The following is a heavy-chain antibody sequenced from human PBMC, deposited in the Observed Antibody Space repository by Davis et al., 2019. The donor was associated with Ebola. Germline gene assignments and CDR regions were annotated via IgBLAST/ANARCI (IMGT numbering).Heavy chain of an antibody. J-gene: IGHJ4*02. V-gene: IGHV4-59*08. CDR1: GDSISSDHY. CDR3: ARWSHYRNWNYVEY. CDR2: SYDSGST. Sequence: PSATLSLTCIVSGDSISSDHYWSWIRQPPGKGLEWIGYSYDSGSTNYKPSLKRRVTISVDTSKNQFSLRLTSVTAADTAVYYCARWSHYRNWNYVEYWGQGTLVTVSS. D-gene: IGHD1-20*01.